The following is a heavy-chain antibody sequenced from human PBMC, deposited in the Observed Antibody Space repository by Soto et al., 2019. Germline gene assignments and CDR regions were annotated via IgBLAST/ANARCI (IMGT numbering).Heavy chain of an antibody. CDR2: FDPEDGET. Sequence: VKVSCKVSGYTLTELSMHWVRQAPGKGLEWMGGFDPEDGETIYAQKFQGRVTMTEDTSTDTAYMELSSLRSEDTAVYYCGAWPPGSRARWLAIDYWGQGTLVTVSS. D-gene: IGHD6-19*01. V-gene: IGHV1-24*01. J-gene: IGHJ4*02. CDR1: GYTLTELS. CDR3: GAWPPGSRARWLAIDY.